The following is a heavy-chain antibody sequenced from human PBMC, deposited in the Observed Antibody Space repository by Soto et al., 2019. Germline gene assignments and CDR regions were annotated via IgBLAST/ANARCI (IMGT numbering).Heavy chain of an antibody. CDR2: IIPILGIA. D-gene: IGHD2-2*01. CDR1: GGTFSSYT. CDR3: ARGRSKYCSSTSCYAYKTFNWFDP. J-gene: IGHJ5*02. V-gene: IGHV1-69*02. Sequence: SVKVSCKASGGTFSSYTISWVRQAPGQGLEWMGRIIPILGIANYAQKVQGRVTITADKSTSTAYMELSSLRSEDTAVYYCARGRSKYCSSTSCYAYKTFNWFDPWGQGTLVTVSS.